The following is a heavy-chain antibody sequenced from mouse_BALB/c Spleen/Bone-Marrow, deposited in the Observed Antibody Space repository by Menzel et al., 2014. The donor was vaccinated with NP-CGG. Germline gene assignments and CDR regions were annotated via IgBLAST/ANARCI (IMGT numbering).Heavy chain of an antibody. Sequence: VQLQQSGPELVKPGASVKMSCKASGYTFTSYVMHWVKQKPGQGLEWIGYINPYNDGTKYNEKFKGKATLTSDKSSSTAYMELSSLTSEDSAVYYCARPRQLGLPYYFDYGGQGTTPQSPQ. J-gene: IGHJ2*01. V-gene: IGHV1-14*01. D-gene: IGHD3-2*01. CDR2: INPYNDGT. CDR1: GYTFTSYV. CDR3: ARPRQLGLPYYFDY.